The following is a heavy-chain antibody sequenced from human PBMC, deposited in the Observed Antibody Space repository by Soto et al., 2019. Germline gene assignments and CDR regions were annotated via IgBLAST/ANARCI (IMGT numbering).Heavy chain of an antibody. CDR3: AKDSVPFDILTGYYNPFDY. D-gene: IGHD3-9*01. J-gene: IGHJ4*02. CDR2: ISGSGGST. Sequence: VGSLRLSCAASGFTFSSYAMSWVRQAPGKGLEWVSAISGSGGSTYYADSVKGRFTISRDNSKNTLYLQMNSLRAEDTAVYYCAKDSVPFDILTGYYNPFDYWGQGTLVTVSS. CDR1: GFTFSSYA. V-gene: IGHV3-23*01.